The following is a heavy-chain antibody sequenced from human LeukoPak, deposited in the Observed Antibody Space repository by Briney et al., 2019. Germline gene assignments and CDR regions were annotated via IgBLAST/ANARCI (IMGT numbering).Heavy chain of an antibody. V-gene: IGHV1-18*01. CDR1: GYTFTNYG. CDR2: ISGYNGNT. D-gene: IGHD6-19*01. Sequence: GASVKVSCKASGYTFTNYGISWVRQAPGQGLEWMGWISGYNGNTNCAQELQGRVTMTTDTSTNTAYMELRSLRSDDTAVYYCARRRIVAGTDAFDIWGQGTMVTVSS. CDR3: ARRRIVAGTDAFDI. J-gene: IGHJ3*02.